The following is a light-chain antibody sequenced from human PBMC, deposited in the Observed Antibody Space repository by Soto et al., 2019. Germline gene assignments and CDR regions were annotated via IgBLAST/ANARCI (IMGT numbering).Light chain of an antibody. CDR3: QQTFNIPPWT. Sequence: DIQMTQSPSSLSASVGDTVTITCRASQNIDIYLNWYQQKPGTAPKVLISGASNLQSGVPSRFSGSGSGTDFTLTINNLQPADFASYFCQQTFNIPPWTFGQGTKVDVK. CDR1: QNIDIY. J-gene: IGKJ1*01. V-gene: IGKV1-39*01. CDR2: GAS.